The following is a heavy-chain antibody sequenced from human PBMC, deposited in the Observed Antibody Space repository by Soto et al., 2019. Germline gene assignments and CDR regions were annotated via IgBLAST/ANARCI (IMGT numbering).Heavy chain of an antibody. CDR1: GFTFSTFA. CDR3: ARTYYYDSSGYGPEIHYSYYGMDV. V-gene: IGHV3-23*01. CDR2: ISDSGGST. D-gene: IGHD3-22*01. J-gene: IGHJ6*02. Sequence: GSLRLSCAASGFTFSTFAMSWVRQAPGKGLEWVSVISDSGGSTYYADSVKGRFTISRDNSKSALYLQMNSLRAEDTAVYYCARTYYYDSSGYGPEIHYSYYGMDVWGQGTTVTVSS.